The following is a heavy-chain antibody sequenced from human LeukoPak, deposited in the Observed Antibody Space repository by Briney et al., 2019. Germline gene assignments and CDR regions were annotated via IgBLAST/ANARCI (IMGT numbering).Heavy chain of an antibody. J-gene: IGHJ3*02. CDR1: GFTFSDYY. D-gene: IGHD5-12*01. CDR3: AKDRGYSGYDYDAFDI. V-gene: IGHV3-11*01. CDR2: ISSSGSTI. Sequence: GGSLRLSCAASGFTFSDYYMSWIRQAPGKGLEWVSYISSSGSTIYYADSVKGRFTISRDNSKNTLYLQMNSLRAEDTAVYYCAKDRGYSGYDYDAFDIWGQGTMVTVSS.